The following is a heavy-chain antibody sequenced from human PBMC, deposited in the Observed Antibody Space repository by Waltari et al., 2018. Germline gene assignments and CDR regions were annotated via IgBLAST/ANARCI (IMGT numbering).Heavy chain of an antibody. CDR2: INTDTGNP. CDR1: GYTFTNYA. CDR3: AREVVPTSTIVVNWFDP. Sequence: QVQLVQSGSELKKPGASVKVSCKAIGYTFTNYAINWVRKAPGQGLEVMGWINTDTGNPTYDQGFTGRFVFSLDTSISTAYLQINSLKAEDTAIYYCAREVVPTSTIVVNWFDPWGQGTLVSVSS. V-gene: IGHV7-4-1*02. D-gene: IGHD2-21*01. J-gene: IGHJ5*02.